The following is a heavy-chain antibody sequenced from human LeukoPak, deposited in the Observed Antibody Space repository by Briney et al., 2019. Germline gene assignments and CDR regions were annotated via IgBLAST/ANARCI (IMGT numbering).Heavy chain of an antibody. J-gene: IGHJ4*02. Sequence: ASVKVSCKASGYTFTGYYMHWVRQAPGQGLEWMGWITPNSGDTAYAQKFQGRVTMTRDTSISTAYMELSSLRSDDTAVYYCTRDYIRSFDYWGQGTLVTVSS. V-gene: IGHV1-2*02. D-gene: IGHD3-3*02. CDR2: ITPNSGDT. CDR1: GYTFTGYY. CDR3: TRDYIRSFDY.